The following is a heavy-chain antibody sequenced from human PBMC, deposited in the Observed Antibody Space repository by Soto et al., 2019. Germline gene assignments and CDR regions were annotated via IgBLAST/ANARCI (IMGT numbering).Heavy chain of an antibody. CDR2: ISYDGSNK. CDR3: VRGIAARAFDY. D-gene: IGHD6-6*01. CDR1: GFTFSSYA. V-gene: IGHV3-30-3*01. J-gene: IGHJ4*02. Sequence: GGSLRLSCAASGFTFSSYAMHWVRQAPGKGLEWVAVISYDGSNKYYADSVKGRFTISRDNSKNTLYLQMNSLRAEDTAVYYCVRGIAARAFDYWGQGTLVTVSS.